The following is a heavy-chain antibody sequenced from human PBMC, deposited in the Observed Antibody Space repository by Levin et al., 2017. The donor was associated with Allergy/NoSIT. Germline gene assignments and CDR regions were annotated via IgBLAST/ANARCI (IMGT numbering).Heavy chain of an antibody. CDR1: GGSITSSSYY. V-gene: IGHV4-39*01. J-gene: IGHJ4*02. D-gene: IGHD3-22*01. Sequence: TASETLSLTCTVSGGSITSSSYYWGWIRQPPGKGLEWIGSYFYSGNTYYSPSHKSRVTISADTSKNQFSLRLTSVTSADTAVYYCARYTRAVVSSNPTKASFDYWGQGTLVIVSS. CDR2: YFYSGNT. CDR3: ARYTRAVVSSNPTKASFDY.